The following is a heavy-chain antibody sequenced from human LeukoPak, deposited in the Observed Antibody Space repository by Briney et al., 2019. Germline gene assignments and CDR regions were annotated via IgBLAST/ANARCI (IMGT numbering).Heavy chain of an antibody. V-gene: IGHV4-4*07. Sequence: PSETLSLTCTVSGGSISSYYWSWIRQPAGKGLEWIGRIYTSGSTNYNPSLKSRVTISVDKSKNQFSLKLSSVTAADTAVYYCVRLHDYGDYVGDYWGQGTLVTVSS. CDR1: GGSISSYY. CDR2: IYTSGST. CDR3: VRLHDYGDYVGDY. D-gene: IGHD4-17*01. J-gene: IGHJ4*02.